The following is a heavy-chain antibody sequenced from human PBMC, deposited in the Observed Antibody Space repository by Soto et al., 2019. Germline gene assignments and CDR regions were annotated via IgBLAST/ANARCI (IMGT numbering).Heavy chain of an antibody. CDR2: IWYDGSNK. Sequence: QVQLVESGGGVVQPGRSLRLSCAASGFTFSSYGMHWVRQAPGKGLEWVAVIWYDGSNKYYADSVKGRFTISRDNSKNTQYLQMNSLRAEDTAVYYCASESIAAAAAPFDYWGQGTLVTVSS. J-gene: IGHJ4*02. D-gene: IGHD6-13*01. V-gene: IGHV3-33*01. CDR1: GFTFSSYG. CDR3: ASESIAAAAAPFDY.